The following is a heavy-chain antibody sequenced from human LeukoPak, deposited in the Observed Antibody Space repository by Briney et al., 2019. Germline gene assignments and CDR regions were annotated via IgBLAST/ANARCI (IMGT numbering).Heavy chain of an antibody. Sequence: SETLSLTCTVSGGSISGFYWSWIRRPPGRGWEGLGNSSNIGATTYHPSLKSRVTISIDMTNNHFSLTLKSVTAADTAVYYCARTTEGYAGGPGYFYYYYMDVWGKGTTVTISS. J-gene: IGHJ6*03. V-gene: IGHV4-59*13. D-gene: IGHD5-12*01. CDR2: SSNIGAT. CDR3: ARTTEGYAGGPGYFYYYYMDV. CDR1: GGSISGFY.